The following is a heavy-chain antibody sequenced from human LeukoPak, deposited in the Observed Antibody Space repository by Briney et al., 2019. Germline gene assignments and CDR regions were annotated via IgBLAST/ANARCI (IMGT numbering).Heavy chain of an antibody. CDR1: GYTLTELS. CDR2: FDPEDGET. D-gene: IGHD3-22*01. J-gene: IGHJ2*01. V-gene: IGHV1-24*01. CDR3: ATARWNYDSSALDL. Sequence: ASVKVSCKVSGYTLTELSMHWVRQAPGKGLEWMGGFDPEDGETIYAQKFQGRVTMTEDTSTDTAYMELSSLRSEDTAVYYCATARWNYDSSALDLWGRGTLVTVSS.